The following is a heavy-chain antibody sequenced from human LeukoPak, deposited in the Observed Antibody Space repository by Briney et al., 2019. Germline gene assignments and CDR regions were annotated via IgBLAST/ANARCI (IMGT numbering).Heavy chain of an antibody. CDR2: TYYRSKWYN. CDR3: ARFHADAFDI. V-gene: IGHV6-1*01. Sequence: SQTLSLTCAISGDSVSSNSAARNWIRQSPSRGLEWLGRTYYRSKWYNDYAPSVKSRLTINADTSKNHFSLQLNSVTPEDTAVYYCARFHADAFDIWGQGTMVTVSS. J-gene: IGHJ3*02. CDR1: GDSVSSNSAA.